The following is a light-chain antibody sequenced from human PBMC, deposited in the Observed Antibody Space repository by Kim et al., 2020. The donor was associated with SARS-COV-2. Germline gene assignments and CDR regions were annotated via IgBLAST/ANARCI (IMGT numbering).Light chain of an antibody. J-gene: IGKJ1*01. V-gene: IGKV4-1*01. Sequence: DIVMTQSPDSLAVSLGERATINCKSSQSVLYDINNNNYLAWYQQKPGQPPKLLIYWASTRQSGVPDRFSGSGSGTDFTLTISSLQAEDVAVYYCQQYYTSPPWTFGQGTKVEIK. CDR3: QQYYTSPPWT. CDR1: QSVLYDINNNNY. CDR2: WAS.